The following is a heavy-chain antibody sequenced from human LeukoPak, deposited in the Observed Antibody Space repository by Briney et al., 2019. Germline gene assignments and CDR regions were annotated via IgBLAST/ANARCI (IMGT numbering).Heavy chain of an antibody. CDR2: TSWNSGSI. J-gene: IGHJ4*02. V-gene: IGHV3-9*01. D-gene: IGHD3-10*01. CDR3: AKDQYGSGSYYTD. Sequence: GGSLRLSCAASGFTFDDYAMHWVRQAPGKGLEWVSGTSWNSGSIGYADSVKGRFTISRDNAKNSLYLQMNSLRAEDTALYYCAKDQYGSGSYYTDWGQGTLVTVSS. CDR1: GFTFDDYA.